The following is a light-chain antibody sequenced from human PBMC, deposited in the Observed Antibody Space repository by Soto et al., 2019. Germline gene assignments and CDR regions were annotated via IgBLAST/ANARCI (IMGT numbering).Light chain of an antibody. J-gene: IGKJ1*01. CDR2: GAS. CDR1: QSVSSN. Sequence: RVMTKAPASLSVSPGATANVSCRASQSVSSNLAWYQQKPGQAPRLLIYGASTRASGIPASFSGSGSGTEFTLTISSLQSKDFAVYYCQQYFNWPRTFGQGTKVDIK. CDR3: QQYFNWPRT. V-gene: IGKV3-15*01.